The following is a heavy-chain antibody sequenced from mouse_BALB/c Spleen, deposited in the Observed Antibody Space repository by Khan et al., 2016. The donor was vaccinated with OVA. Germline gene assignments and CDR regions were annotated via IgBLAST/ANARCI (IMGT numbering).Heavy chain of an antibody. V-gene: IGHV3-2*02. J-gene: IGHJ2*01. Sequence: EVQLQEPGPGLVKPSQSLSLTCTVTGYSITSDYAWNWIRQFPGNKLEWMAYITYSGSTGYNPSLKSRISITRDTSKNQFFLQLNSVTTEDTATYYCARDYGSSYLFVDYWGQGTTLTVSS. CDR2: ITYSGST. CDR3: ARDYGSSYLFVDY. D-gene: IGHD1-1*01. CDR1: GYSITSDYA.